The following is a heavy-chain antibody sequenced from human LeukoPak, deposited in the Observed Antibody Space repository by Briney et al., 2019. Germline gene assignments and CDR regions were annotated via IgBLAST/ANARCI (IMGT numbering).Heavy chain of an antibody. CDR2: INHSGRT. D-gene: IGHD1-26*01. J-gene: IGHJ2*01. CDR3: ARTGELVGFIDL. CDR1: GGSGGSFSSYY. Sequence: SETLSLTCVVSGGSGGSFSSYYWSWIRQSPGKGLEWIGEINHSGRTNFNPSLQSRVTISVDSSKNQFALKLNSVTAADTAVYYCARTGELVGFIDLWGRGTLVTVSS. V-gene: IGHV4-34*01.